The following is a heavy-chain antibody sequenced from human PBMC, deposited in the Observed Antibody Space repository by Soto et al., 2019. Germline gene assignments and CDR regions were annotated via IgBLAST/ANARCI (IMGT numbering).Heavy chain of an antibody. V-gene: IGHV3-11*05. Sequence: PGVSLRPSYAASGITFSDYYMSWIRQAPGKGLEWVSYISSSGHYTEHADSVRGRFTTSRDNARNSLYLQMNSLRVEDTAVYYCARELDGMDVWGQGT. CDR3: ARELDGMDV. CDR2: ISSSGHYT. CDR1: GITFSDYY. J-gene: IGHJ6*02.